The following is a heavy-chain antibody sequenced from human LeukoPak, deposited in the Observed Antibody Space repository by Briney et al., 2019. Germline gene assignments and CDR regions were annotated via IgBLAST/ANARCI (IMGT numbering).Heavy chain of an antibody. V-gene: IGHV3-30*02. CDR3: AKDGQNSGSYPSHFDY. CDR2: IRYDGSDK. Sequence: PGGSLRLSCAASGFIFSSYGMHWVRQAPGKGLEWVAFIRYDGSDKYYLASVEGRFTISRDNSKNTLFLQMNTLRAEDTAVYYCAKDGQNSGSYPSHFDYWGQGTLVTVSS. CDR1: GFIFSSYG. J-gene: IGHJ4*02. D-gene: IGHD1-26*01.